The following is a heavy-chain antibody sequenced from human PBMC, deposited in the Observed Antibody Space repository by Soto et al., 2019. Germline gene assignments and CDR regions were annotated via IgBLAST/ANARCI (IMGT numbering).Heavy chain of an antibody. J-gene: IGHJ4*02. CDR3: VSQLTTAPTQAYVDD. D-gene: IGHD4-17*01. V-gene: IGHV4-39*01. Sequence: SETLSLTCTVSGGSVTNSSYYWGWIRQSPGKGLEWIGSVYYRGRSYSKSSVKRRVTISVDTSKNRFSLSLNSVTASDTAVYFWVSQLTTAPTQAYVDDWGTGALLTVS. CDR2: VYYRGRS. CDR1: GGSVTNSSYY.